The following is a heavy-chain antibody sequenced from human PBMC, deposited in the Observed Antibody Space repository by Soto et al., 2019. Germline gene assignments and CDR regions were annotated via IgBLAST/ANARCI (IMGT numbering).Heavy chain of an antibody. V-gene: IGHV1-69*06. CDR2: IIPIFGTA. D-gene: IGHD3-16*02. CDR3: ASRPYVCGSYRWDNFDY. Sequence: QVQLVQSGAEVKKPGSSVKVSCKASGGTFSSYAISWVRQAPGQGLEWMGGIIPIFGTANYAQKFQGRVTLTADKSTSTADMELRSLRSEDTAVYYCASRPYVCGSYRWDNFDYWGQGTLVTVSS. CDR1: GGTFSSYA. J-gene: IGHJ4*02.